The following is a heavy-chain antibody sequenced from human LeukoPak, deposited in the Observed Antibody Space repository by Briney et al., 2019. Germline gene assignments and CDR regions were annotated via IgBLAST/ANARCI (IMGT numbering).Heavy chain of an antibody. CDR3: ARQGVLRYFDWGAFDI. J-gene: IGHJ3*02. Sequence: GASVKVSCKASGYTFTSYAMNWVRQAPGQGLEWMGWINTNTGNPTYAQGFTGRFVFSLDTSVSTAYLQISSLKAEDTAVYYCARQGVLRYFDWGAFDIWGQGTMVTVSS. V-gene: IGHV7-4-1*02. CDR1: GYTFTSYA. CDR2: INTNTGNP. D-gene: IGHD3-9*01.